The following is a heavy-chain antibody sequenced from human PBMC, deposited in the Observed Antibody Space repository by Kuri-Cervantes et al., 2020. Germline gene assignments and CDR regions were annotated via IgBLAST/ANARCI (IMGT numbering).Heavy chain of an antibody. D-gene: IGHD3-10*01. V-gene: IGHV4-61*01. CDR3: AASCCCGSGSYEG. CDR1: GDSVSSDSYY. Sequence: SETLSLTCTVSGDSVSSDSYYWGWFRQPPGKGLEWIGYVYYIGSTNYNPSLRSRVTLSVDTSKNQFSLKLTSVTAADTALYYCAASCCCGSGSYEGWGQGTKVTVSS. J-gene: IGHJ3*01. CDR2: VYYIGST.